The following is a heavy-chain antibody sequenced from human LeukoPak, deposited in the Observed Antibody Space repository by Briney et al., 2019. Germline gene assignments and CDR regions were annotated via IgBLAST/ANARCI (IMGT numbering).Heavy chain of an antibody. D-gene: IGHD4-17*01. CDR2: FDPEDGET. CDR3: ARDTPLDYDREENGFDV. Sequence: ASVKVSCKVSGYTLTELSMHWVRQAPGKGLEWMGGFDPEDGETIYAQKFQGRVTMTEDTSTDTAYMELSSLRSDDTAVYFCARDTPLDYDREENGFDVWGQGTMVTVSS. V-gene: IGHV1-24*01. CDR1: GYTLTELS. J-gene: IGHJ3*01.